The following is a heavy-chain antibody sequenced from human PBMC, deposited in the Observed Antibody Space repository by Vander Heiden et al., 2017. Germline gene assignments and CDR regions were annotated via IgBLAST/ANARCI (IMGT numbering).Heavy chain of an antibody. CDR3: AKDSLRWGYYYDSSGYTPTKYNWFDP. V-gene: IGHV3-23*01. Sequence: LRLSCAASGFTFSSYALIWVRQAPGMVLEWVSAISGSRGRTYYADSVKGRFTISRNNSKNTLYLQMNSLRAEDTAVYYCAKDSLRWGYYYDSSGYTPTKYNWFDPWGQGTLVTVSS. D-gene: IGHD3-22*01. J-gene: IGHJ5*02. CDR2: ISGSRGRT. CDR1: GFTFSSYA.